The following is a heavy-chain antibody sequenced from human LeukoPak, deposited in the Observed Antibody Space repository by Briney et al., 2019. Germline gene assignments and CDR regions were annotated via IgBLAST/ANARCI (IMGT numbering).Heavy chain of an antibody. D-gene: IGHD2-15*01. CDR3: TSGVPVVVVAATREIYYYCGMDV. CDR1: GFTFSGSA. CDR2: IRSKANSYAT. V-gene: IGHV3-73*01. Sequence: GGSLRLSCAASGFTFSGSAMHWVRQASGKGLEWVGRIRSKANSYATAYAASVKGRFTISRDDSKNTAYLQMNSLKTEDTAVYYCTSGVPVVVVAATREIYYYCGMDVWGQGTTVTVSS. J-gene: IGHJ6*02.